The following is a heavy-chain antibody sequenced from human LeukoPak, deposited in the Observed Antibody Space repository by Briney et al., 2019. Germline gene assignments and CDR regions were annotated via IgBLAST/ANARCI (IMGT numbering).Heavy chain of an antibody. CDR3: AKGAHYDISTGASDY. CDR2: ISGSGGST. Sequence: GGSLRLSCAASGFTFRTYAMSWVRQAPGKGLEWVSGISGSGGSTYYADSVKGRFTISRDNAKNTLYLQMSSLRAEDTAVYYCAKGAHYDISTGASDYWGQGTLVTVSS. CDR1: GFTFRTYA. D-gene: IGHD3-9*01. J-gene: IGHJ4*02. V-gene: IGHV3-23*01.